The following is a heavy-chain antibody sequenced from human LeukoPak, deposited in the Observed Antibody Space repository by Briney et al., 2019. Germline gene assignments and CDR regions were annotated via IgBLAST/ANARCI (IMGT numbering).Heavy chain of an antibody. D-gene: IGHD1-26*01. V-gene: IGHV4-34*01. CDR3: ARARGSYYVGYYYYYGMDV. CDR2: INHSGST. J-gene: IGHJ6*02. Sequence: SETLSLTCAVYGGSFSGYHWSWIRQPPGKGLEWIGEINHSGSTNYNPSLKSRVTISVDTSKNQFSLKLSSVTAADTAVYYCARARGSYYVGYYYYYGMDVWGQGTTVTVSS. CDR1: GGSFSGYH.